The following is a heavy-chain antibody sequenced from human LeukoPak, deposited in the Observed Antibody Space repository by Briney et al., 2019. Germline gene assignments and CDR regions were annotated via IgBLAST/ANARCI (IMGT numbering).Heavy chain of an antibody. D-gene: IGHD3-10*01. CDR1: GFTFRNYG. V-gene: IGHV3-23*01. CDR3: AKDHWGAIRGEFDY. Sequence: GGSLRLSCAASGFTFRNYGMSWVRQAPGTGLEWVSLISGRDDNTYYADSVTGRFTISRDNSKNTLYLQMNSLRAEDTAVYFCAKDHWGAIRGEFDYWGQGTLVTVSS. J-gene: IGHJ4*02. CDR2: ISGRDDNT.